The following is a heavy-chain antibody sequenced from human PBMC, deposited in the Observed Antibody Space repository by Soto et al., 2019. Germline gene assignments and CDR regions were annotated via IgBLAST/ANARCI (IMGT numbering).Heavy chain of an antibody. CDR1: GFSVNIYY. CDR3: ARGRDTRSIFDY. J-gene: IGHJ4*02. V-gene: IGHV3-53*01. CDR2: IDSGGLT. Sequence: GGSLRLSCAASGFSVNIYYMTWVRQAPGKGLEWVSVIDSGGLTYYADSVKGRFSISRDNSENTLYLHMDSLRAEDTALYYCARGRDTRSIFDYWGQGTLVTVSS. D-gene: IGHD5-18*01.